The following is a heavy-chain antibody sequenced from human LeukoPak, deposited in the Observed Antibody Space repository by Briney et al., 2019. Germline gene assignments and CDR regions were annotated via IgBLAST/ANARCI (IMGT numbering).Heavy chain of an antibody. J-gene: IGHJ4*02. CDR1: GGSISSGSYY. Sequence: SETLSLTCTVSGGSISSGSYYWSWIRQPAGKGLEWIGRIYTSGSTNYNPSLKSRVTISVDTSKNQFSLKLSSVTAADTAVYYCARVGYSSGWRIFDXXGQGXXXTV. CDR3: ARVGYSSGWRIFDX. CDR2: IYTSGST. D-gene: IGHD6-19*01. V-gene: IGHV4-61*02.